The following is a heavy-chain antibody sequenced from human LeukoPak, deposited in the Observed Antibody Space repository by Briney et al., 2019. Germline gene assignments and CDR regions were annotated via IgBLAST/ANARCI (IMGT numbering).Heavy chain of an antibody. D-gene: IGHD6-13*01. J-gene: IGHJ4*02. CDR1: GFTFSSYA. V-gene: IGHV3-23*01. CDR3: AKDSNQAISYYSSSWYGEVAY. Sequence: PGGSLRLSCAASGFTFSSYAMSWVRQAPGKGLEWVSAISGSGGSTYYADSVKGRFTISRDNSKNTLYLQMNSLRAEDTAVYYCAKDSNQAISYYSSSWYGEVAYWGQGTLVTVSS. CDR2: ISGSGGST.